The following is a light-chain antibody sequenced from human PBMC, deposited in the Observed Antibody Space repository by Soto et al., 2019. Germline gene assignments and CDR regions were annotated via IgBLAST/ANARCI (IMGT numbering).Light chain of an antibody. CDR1: QSVNNNY. Sequence: EIVLTQSPGTLSLSPGERATLSCRASQSVNNNYLAWYQQKPGQAPRLLIYGASSMATGIPDRFSGSGSGTGFTLTISRLEPEDFALYYCQEYGSSQYTFGQGTKLEIK. J-gene: IGKJ2*01. V-gene: IGKV3-20*01. CDR2: GAS. CDR3: QEYGSSQYT.